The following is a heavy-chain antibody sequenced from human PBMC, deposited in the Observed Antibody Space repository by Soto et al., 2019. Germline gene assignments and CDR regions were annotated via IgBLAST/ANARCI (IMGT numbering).Heavy chain of an antibody. CDR3: ARTPTP. Sequence: PSETLCLTCTVSGGSIVGGGRSWSWIRQPPGKGLEWIGYIYHSGSTYYNPSLKSRVTISVDTSKNQFSLKLSSVTAADTAVYYCARTPTPWGQGNLVTVSS. J-gene: IGHJ5*02. V-gene: IGHV4-30-2*01. CDR2: IYHSGST. CDR1: GGSIVGGGRS. D-gene: IGHD1-26*01.